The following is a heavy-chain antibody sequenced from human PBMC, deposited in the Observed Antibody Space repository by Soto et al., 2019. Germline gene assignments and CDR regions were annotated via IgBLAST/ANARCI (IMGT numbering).Heavy chain of an antibody. V-gene: IGHV4-31*03. CDR1: GGSISSGGYY. CDR2: IYYSGST. Sequence: SETLSLTCTVSGGSISSGGYYWSWIRQHPGKGLEWIGYIYYSGSTYYNSSLKSRVTISVDTSKNQFSLKLSSVTAADTAVYYCARDQYVAAAGTLYGMDVWGQGTTVTVSS. D-gene: IGHD6-13*01. CDR3: ARDQYVAAAGTLYGMDV. J-gene: IGHJ6*02.